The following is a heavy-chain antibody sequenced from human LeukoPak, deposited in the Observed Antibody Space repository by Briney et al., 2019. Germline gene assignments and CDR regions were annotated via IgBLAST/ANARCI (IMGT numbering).Heavy chain of an antibody. CDR3: AKTLVATRRKDYYYCYGMDV. V-gene: IGHV3-30*18. Sequence: PGGSLRLSCAASGFTFSSYGMHWVRQAPGKGLEWVAVISYDGSNKYYADSVKGRFPISRDNSKNTLYLQMNSLRAEDTAVYYCAKTLVATRRKDYYYCYGMDVWGQGTTVTVSS. J-gene: IGHJ6*02. CDR2: ISYDGSNK. D-gene: IGHD5-12*01. CDR1: GFTFSSYG.